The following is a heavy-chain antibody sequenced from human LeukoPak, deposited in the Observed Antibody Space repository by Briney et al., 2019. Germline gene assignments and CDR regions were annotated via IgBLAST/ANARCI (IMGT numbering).Heavy chain of an antibody. CDR2: ISSSSSTI. J-gene: IGHJ4*02. Sequence: GGSLRLSCAASGFTFSSYSMNWVRQAPGKGLEWVSYISSSSSTIYYADSVKGRFTISRDNAKNSLYLQMNSLRDEDTAVYYCTRGAAATIDPFDYWGQGTLVTVSS. V-gene: IGHV3-48*02. D-gene: IGHD5-12*01. CDR1: GFTFSSYS. CDR3: TRGAAATIDPFDY.